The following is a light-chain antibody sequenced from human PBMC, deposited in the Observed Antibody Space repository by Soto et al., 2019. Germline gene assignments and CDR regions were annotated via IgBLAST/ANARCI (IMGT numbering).Light chain of an antibody. CDR3: CSYTSSNTWV. J-gene: IGLJ3*02. CDR1: SSDVGRYNR. V-gene: IGLV2-18*02. Sequence: QSALTQPPSVSGSPGQSVTISCSGTSSDVGRYNRVSWYQQPPGTAPQLIIYEVTDRPSGVPDRFSGSKSGNTASLTISGLQAEDEGDYYCCSYTSSNTWVFGGGTQLTVL. CDR2: EVT.